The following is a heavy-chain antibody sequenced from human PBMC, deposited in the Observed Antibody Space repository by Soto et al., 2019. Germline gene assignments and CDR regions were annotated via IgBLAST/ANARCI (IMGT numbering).Heavy chain of an antibody. CDR2: IYHSGST. CDR3: AGGGMLAYEIGARTYHGVDY. Sequence: SETLSLTCAVFGGSISSSNWWSWVRQPPGKGLEWIGEIYHSGSTNYNPSLKSRVTISVDKSKNQFSLKLSSVTAADTAVYYCAGGGMLAYEIGARTYHGVDYWGQGTLVTVSS. V-gene: IGHV4-4*02. J-gene: IGHJ4*02. D-gene: IGHD5-12*01. CDR1: GGSISSSNW.